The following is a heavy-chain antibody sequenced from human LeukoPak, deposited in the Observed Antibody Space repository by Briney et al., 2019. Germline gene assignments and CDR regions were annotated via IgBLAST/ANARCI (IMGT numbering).Heavy chain of an antibody. D-gene: IGHD6-6*01. Sequence: SETLSLTCTVSGGSISSGGYYWSWIRQHPGEGLEWIGYIYYSGSTYYNPSLKSRLTISVDTSENQFSLRLSSVTAADTAVYYCARRDSSYNWFDPWGQGALVTVSS. CDR2: IYYSGST. CDR1: GGSISSGGYY. J-gene: IGHJ5*02. CDR3: ARRDSSYNWFDP. V-gene: IGHV4-31*03.